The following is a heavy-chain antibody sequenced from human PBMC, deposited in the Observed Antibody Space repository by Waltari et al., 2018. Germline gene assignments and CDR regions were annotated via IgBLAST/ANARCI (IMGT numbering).Heavy chain of an antibody. D-gene: IGHD4-4*01. V-gene: IGHV3-7*01. CDR3: ARDSAPYSNYADAIDI. CDR2: ISKEGGAQ. Sequence: EVQLVESGGGLVKPGGSLRVSCVASGFTFMNYWMSWVRQAPGKGLVWVVRISKEGGAQYYVDSVKGRFTVSRNNATNSLHLHMDSLRVEDTAIYYCARDSAPYSNYADAIDIWGQGTMVIVSS. CDR1: GFTFMNYW. J-gene: IGHJ3*02.